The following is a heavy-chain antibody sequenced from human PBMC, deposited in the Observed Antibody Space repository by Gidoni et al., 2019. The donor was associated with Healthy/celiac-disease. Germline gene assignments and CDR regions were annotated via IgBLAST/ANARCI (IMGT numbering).Heavy chain of an antibody. V-gene: IGHV6-1*01. CDR1: GDSVSSNSAA. CDR3: ARAYNGGSSGWYVRHYYGMDV. D-gene: IGHD6-19*01. CDR2: TYYRSKWYN. J-gene: IGHJ6*02. Sequence: QVQLQQSGPGLVKPSQTLSLTCAISGDSVSSNSAAWHWIRQSPSRGLEWMGRTYYRSKWYNDYAVSVKSRITINPDTTKNQFSLQLNSVTPEDTAVYYCARAYNGGSSGWYVRHYYGMDVWGQGTTVTVSS.